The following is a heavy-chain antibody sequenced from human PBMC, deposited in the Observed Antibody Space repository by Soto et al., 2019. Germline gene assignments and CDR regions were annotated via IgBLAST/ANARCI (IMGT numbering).Heavy chain of an antibody. J-gene: IGHJ4*02. Sequence: EVQLVESGGGLVQPGGSLRISCAASGFMFGNYEMNWVRQSPERGLEWLSYIAGSGANIRYADSVKGRFIISRDNAKNSLFLQMNGLRVEDTAIYYCARTFDYWGQGTQVTVSS. CDR3: ARTFDY. CDR1: GFMFGNYE. V-gene: IGHV3-48*03. CDR2: IAGSGANI.